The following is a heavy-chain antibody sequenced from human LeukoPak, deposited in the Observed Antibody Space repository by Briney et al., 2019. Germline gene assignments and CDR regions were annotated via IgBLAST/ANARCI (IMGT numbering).Heavy chain of an antibody. Sequence: GGSLRLSCAASGFTFSSYAMTWVRQAPGKGLEWVAVISASGGSTYYADSVKGRFTISRDNSKNTLYLQMNSLRAEDTAVYYCAKDRLGYYGSGSYFDYWGQGTLVTVSS. D-gene: IGHD3-10*01. J-gene: IGHJ4*02. V-gene: IGHV3-23*01. CDR1: GFTFSSYA. CDR2: ISASGGST. CDR3: AKDRLGYYGSGSYFDY.